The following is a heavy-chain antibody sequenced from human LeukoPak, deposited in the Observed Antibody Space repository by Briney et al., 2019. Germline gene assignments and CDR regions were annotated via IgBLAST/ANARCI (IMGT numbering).Heavy chain of an antibody. CDR3: AKDYDQEDYGMDV. J-gene: IGHJ6*02. CDR2: ISGSGGST. CDR1: GFTFSSYA. D-gene: IGHD3-3*01. V-gene: IGHV3-23*01. Sequence: PGGSLRLSCAASGFTFSSYAMSWVRQAPGKGLEWVSAISGSGGSTYYADSVKGQFTISRDNSKNTLYLQMSSLRAEDTAVYYCAKDYDQEDYGMDVWGQGTTVTVSS.